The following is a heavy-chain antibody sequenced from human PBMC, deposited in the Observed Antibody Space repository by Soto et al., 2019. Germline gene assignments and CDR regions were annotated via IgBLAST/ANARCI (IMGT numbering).Heavy chain of an antibody. J-gene: IGHJ6*02. D-gene: IGHD6-13*01. CDR3: ARASPRSSSSPYLYYYYGMDV. Sequence: SETLSLTCAVSGYSISSGYYWGWIRQLPGKGLEWIGSIYHSGSTYYNPSLKSRVTISVDTSKNQFSLKLSSVTAADTAVYYCARASPRSSSSPYLYYYYGMDVWGQGTTVTVSS. V-gene: IGHV4-38-2*01. CDR2: IYHSGST. CDR1: GYSISSGYY.